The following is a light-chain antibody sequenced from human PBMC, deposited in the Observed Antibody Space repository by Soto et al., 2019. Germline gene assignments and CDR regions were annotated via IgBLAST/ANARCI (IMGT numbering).Light chain of an antibody. CDR2: DAS. J-gene: IGKJ1*01. Sequence: DIQMTQSPSTLSASVGAGVTITCRASQSISNRLAWYQQKPGEAPKYLIYDASTLDSGAPSRFSGSGSGTEFTLSISSLQPDDFATYYCQQYNSYSRTFGQGTKVDIK. CDR3: QQYNSYSRT. V-gene: IGKV1-5*01. CDR1: QSISNR.